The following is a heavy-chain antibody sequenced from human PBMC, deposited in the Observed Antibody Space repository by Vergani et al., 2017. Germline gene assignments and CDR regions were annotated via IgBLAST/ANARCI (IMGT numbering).Heavy chain of an antibody. D-gene: IGHD6-19*01. CDR1: GFTFSNYW. Sequence: EVQLVESGGGLVQPGGSLRLSCVPSGFTFSNYWMHWVRQAPGKGLVWVSRINSYGSSTSYADSVKGRFSISRDNAKNILYLQMNSLRVEDTAVYYCARDPSARAEAETGNFDYWGQGTLVTVSS. CDR2: INSYGSST. V-gene: IGHV3-74*01. CDR3: ARDPSARAEAETGNFDY. J-gene: IGHJ4*02.